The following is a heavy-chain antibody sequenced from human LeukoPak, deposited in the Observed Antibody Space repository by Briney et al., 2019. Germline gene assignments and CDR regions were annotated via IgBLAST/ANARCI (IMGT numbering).Heavy chain of an antibody. CDR3: ARGYRMYNGSYNLGY. Sequence: ASVKVSCKASGGTFSSYAISWVRQAPGQGLEWMGGIIPIFGTANYAQKFQGRVTITADESTSTAYMELSSLRSEDTAVYYCARGYRMYNGSYNLGYWGQGTLVTVSS. J-gene: IGHJ4*02. CDR2: IIPIFGTA. CDR1: GGTFSSYA. V-gene: IGHV1-69*01. D-gene: IGHD1-26*01.